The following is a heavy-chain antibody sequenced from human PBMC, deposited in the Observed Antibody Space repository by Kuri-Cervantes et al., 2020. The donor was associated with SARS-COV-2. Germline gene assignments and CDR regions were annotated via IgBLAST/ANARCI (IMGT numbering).Heavy chain of an antibody. Sequence: ESLKISCAASGFTFSDYYMNWVRQAPGKGLEWVSSISSSSSYIYYADSVKGRFTISRDNAKNSLYLQMNSLRAEDTAVYYCAGSYFWSANGSCCYYYYYYMDVWGKGTTVTVSS. J-gene: IGHJ6*03. CDR2: ISSSSSYI. V-gene: IGHV3-21*01. D-gene: IGHD3-3*01. CDR3: AGSYFWSANGSCCYYYYYYMDV. CDR1: GFTFSDYY.